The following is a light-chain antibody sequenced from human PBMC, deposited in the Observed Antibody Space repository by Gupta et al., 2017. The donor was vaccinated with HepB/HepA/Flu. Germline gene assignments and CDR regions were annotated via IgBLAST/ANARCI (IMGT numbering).Light chain of an antibody. J-gene: IGKJ1*01. CDR1: QRNSRY. V-gene: IGKV1-39*01. CDR2: AAS. Sequence: IQITRSPSSLCASVAHRVTITCRASQRNSRYLDWYQQKPGKAPKLLIYAASRGKSGVPSRFSGSGSGTDFTLTISSRQPEDFATYYCQQRYSTPRTFGQGTKVEIK. CDR3: QQRYSTPRT.